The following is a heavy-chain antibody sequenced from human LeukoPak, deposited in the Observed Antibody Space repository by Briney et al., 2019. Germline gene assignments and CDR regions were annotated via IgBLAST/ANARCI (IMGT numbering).Heavy chain of an antibody. CDR3: ARGPQGYCSGGSCFNYYYGMDV. D-gene: IGHD2-15*01. Sequence: EASVKVSCKASGYTFTSYAMHWVRQAPGQRLEWMGWINAGNGNTKYSQKFQGRVTITRDTSASTAYMELSSLRSEDTAVYYCARGPQGYCSGGSCFNYYYGMDVWGKGTTVTVSS. J-gene: IGHJ6*04. V-gene: IGHV1-3*01. CDR1: GYTFTSYA. CDR2: INAGNGNT.